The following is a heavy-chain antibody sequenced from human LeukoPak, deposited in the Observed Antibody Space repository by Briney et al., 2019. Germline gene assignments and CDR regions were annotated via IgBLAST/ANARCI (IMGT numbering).Heavy chain of an antibody. D-gene: IGHD6-6*01. CDR1: GFTFSSYG. Sequence: GGSLRLSCAASGFTFSSYGMPWVRQAPGKGLEWVAVIWYDGSNKYYADSVKGRFTISRDNSKNTLYLQMNSLRAEDTAVYYCAREPEYSSSLDYWGQGTLVTVSS. CDR3: AREPEYSSSLDY. J-gene: IGHJ4*02. V-gene: IGHV3-33*01. CDR2: IWYDGSNK.